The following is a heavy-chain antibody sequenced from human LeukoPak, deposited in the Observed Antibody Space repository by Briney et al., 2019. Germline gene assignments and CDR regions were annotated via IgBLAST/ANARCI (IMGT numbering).Heavy chain of an antibody. J-gene: IGHJ6*02. CDR3: ARDKKADYGESGPPYYYYYGMDV. V-gene: IGHV1-3*01. CDR1: GYTFTSYA. CDR2: INAGNGNT. Sequence: GSSVKVSCKASGYTFTSYAMHWVRQAPGQRLEWMGWINAGNGNTKYSQKFQGRVTITRDTSASTAYMELSSLRSEDTAVYYCARDKKADYGESGPPYYYYYGMDVWGQGTTVTVSS. D-gene: IGHD4-17*01.